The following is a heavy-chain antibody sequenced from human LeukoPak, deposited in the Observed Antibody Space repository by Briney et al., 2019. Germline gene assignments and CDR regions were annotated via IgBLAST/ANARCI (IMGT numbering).Heavy chain of an antibody. CDR1: GYTFTSYG. J-gene: IGHJ4*02. CDR2: IKQDGSEK. CDR3: ARISGWYYFDY. D-gene: IGHD6-19*01. V-gene: IGHV3-7*01. Sequence: ASVKVSCKAYGYTFTSYGISWVRQAPGKGLEWVANIKQDGSEKYYVDSVKGRFTISRDNAKNSLYLQMNSLRAEDTAVYYCARISGWYYFDYWGQGTLVTVSS.